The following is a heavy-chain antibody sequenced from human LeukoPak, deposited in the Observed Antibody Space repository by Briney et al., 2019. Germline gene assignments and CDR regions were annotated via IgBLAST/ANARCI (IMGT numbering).Heavy chain of an antibody. Sequence: SETLSLTCTVSGDSISTSNSYWGWIRQPPGKALEWIGSIYYSGNTYYNASLKSRVTFSVDTSKNQFSLKLTSVTAADTAVYYCAKRFRRSYYLFDWGQGTLVTVSS. CDR2: IYYSGNT. V-gene: IGHV4-39*01. D-gene: IGHD1-26*01. CDR1: GDSISTSNSY. CDR3: AKRFRRSYYLFD. J-gene: IGHJ4*02.